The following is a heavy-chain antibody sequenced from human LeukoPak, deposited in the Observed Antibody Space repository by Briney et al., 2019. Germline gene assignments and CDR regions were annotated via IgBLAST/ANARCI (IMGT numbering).Heavy chain of an antibody. CDR2: ISRRSTYI. V-gene: IGHV3-21*01. D-gene: IGHD3-3*01. Sequence: GGSLRLSCAASGFTLSTYNMNWVRQAPGKGLEWLSSISRRSTYIYYADSVKGRFTISRDNAKNSLYLQMNTLRVEDTAVYYCARAHITIFGVVTYPFDYWGQGTMVTVSS. CDR1: GFTLSTYN. J-gene: IGHJ4*02. CDR3: ARAHITIFGVVTYPFDY.